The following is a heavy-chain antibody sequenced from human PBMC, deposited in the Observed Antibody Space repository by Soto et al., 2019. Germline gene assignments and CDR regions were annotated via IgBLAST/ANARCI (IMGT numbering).Heavy chain of an antibody. Sequence: GRDVRLSGAASQFTFISYAMGWARHSPGKCVEGDSAICGRGGSTHYADSGKGRFTISRDNSKNTLYLQMNSLRAEDTAVYYCARLYYDFWSCYSKRDYYYVMDVWGQGTTVTVSS. CDR1: QFTFISYA. V-gene: IGHV3-23*01. CDR3: ARLYYDFWSCYSKRDYYYVMDV. CDR2: ICGRGGST. D-gene: IGHD3-3*01. J-gene: IGHJ6*02.